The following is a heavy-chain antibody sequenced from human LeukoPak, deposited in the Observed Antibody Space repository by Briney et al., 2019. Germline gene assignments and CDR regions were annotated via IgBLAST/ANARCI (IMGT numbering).Heavy chain of an antibody. CDR2: INAGNGNT. J-gene: IGHJ3*02. CDR1: GYTFTLYT. Sequence: ASVKVSCKASGYTFTLYTMHWVRQAPGQRLEWMGWINAGNGNTKYSQKFQGRVTITRDTSTSTAYMELSSLRSGDTAVYYCARALEYTNGPDAFDIWGQGTMVTVSS. CDR3: ARALEYTNGPDAFDI. D-gene: IGHD5-18*01. V-gene: IGHV1-3*01.